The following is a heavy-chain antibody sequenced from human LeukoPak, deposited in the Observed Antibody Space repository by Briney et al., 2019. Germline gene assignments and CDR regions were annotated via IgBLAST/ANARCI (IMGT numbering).Heavy chain of an antibody. V-gene: IGHV3-23*01. CDR3: ATCLLWFGELLDVYNRDY. J-gene: IGHJ4*02. D-gene: IGHD3-10*01. Sequence: QPGGSLRLSCAASGFTFSSYAMSWVRQAPGKGLEWVSAISGSGGSTYYADSVKGRFTISRDNSKNTLYLQMNSLRAEDTAVYYCATCLLWFGELLDVYNRDYWGQGTLVTVSS. CDR2: ISGSGGST. CDR1: GFTFSSYA.